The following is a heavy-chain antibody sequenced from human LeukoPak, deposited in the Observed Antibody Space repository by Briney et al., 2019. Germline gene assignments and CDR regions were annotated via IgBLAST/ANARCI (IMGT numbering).Heavy chain of an antibody. Sequence: PGGSLRLSCAASGFTFSSYSMNWVRQAPGKGLEWVSSISSSSSYIYYADSVKGRFTISRDNAKNSLYLQMNSLRAEDTAVYYCARGTYYYDSQQHFDYWGQGTLVTVSS. CDR3: ARGTYYYDSQQHFDY. V-gene: IGHV3-21*01. CDR1: GFTFSSYS. CDR2: ISSSSSYI. J-gene: IGHJ4*02. D-gene: IGHD3-22*01.